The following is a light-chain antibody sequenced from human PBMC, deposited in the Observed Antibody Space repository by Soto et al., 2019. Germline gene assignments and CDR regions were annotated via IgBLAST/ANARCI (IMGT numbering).Light chain of an antibody. CDR3: SSYTARTTLYV. CDR2: ANN. V-gene: IGLV1-40*01. J-gene: IGLJ1*01. CDR1: SSNIGAGYD. Sequence: QSVLTQPPSVSGAPGQRVTISCTGTSSNIGAGYDVHWYQQLPGTAPKLFMYANNNRPSWVPDRFSGSKSGTSASLAITGLQAEDEADYYCSSYTARTTLYVFGTGTKVTVL.